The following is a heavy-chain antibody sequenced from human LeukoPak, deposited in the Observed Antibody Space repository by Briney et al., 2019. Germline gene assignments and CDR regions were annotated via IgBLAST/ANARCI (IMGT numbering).Heavy chain of an antibody. D-gene: IGHD6-13*01. Sequence: SETLSLTCSVSGGSINNYFWNWLRQPPGRGLEWIGHVYYTGSTRYNPSLKSRVFISIDTSMNQFSLKLSSVTAADTAVYYCARRARAEADTSPDNWIDPWGQGTLVIVSS. CDR3: ARRARAEADTSPDNWIDP. V-gene: IGHV4-59*08. CDR2: VYYTGST. CDR1: GGSINNYF. J-gene: IGHJ5*02.